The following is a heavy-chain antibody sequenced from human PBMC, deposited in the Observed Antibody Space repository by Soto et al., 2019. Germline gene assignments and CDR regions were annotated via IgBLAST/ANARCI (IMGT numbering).Heavy chain of an antibody. Sequence: QVQLVQSGAEEKKPGASVKVSCKASGYTFTSYAMHWVRQAPGQRLEWMGWINAGNGNTKYSQKFQGRVTFTRDTSASTAYMELSSLRSEDTAVYYCAAGGGYTYARGMDVWGQGTTVTVSS. CDR1: GYTFTSYA. J-gene: IGHJ6*02. D-gene: IGHD5-18*01. CDR3: AAGGGYTYARGMDV. CDR2: INAGNGNT. V-gene: IGHV1-3*05.